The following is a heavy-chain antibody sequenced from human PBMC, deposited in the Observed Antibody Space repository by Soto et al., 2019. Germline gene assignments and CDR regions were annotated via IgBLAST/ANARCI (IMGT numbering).Heavy chain of an antibody. J-gene: IGHJ6*02. V-gene: IGHV5-10-1*01. Sequence: GESLKISCQGSGYSFTSYWISWVRRMPVKGLEWMGRIDPSDSYTNYSPSFQGHVTVSADKSISTAYLQWSSLKASDTAMYYCATHVDTAMAYYYYAMDVWGQGTTVTVSS. CDR1: GYSFTSYW. CDR3: ATHVDTAMAYYYYAMDV. CDR2: IDPSDSYT. D-gene: IGHD5-18*01.